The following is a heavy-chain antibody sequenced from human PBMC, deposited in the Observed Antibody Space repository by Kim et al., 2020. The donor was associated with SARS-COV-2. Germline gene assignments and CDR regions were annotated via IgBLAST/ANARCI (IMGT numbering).Heavy chain of an antibody. CDR2: K. V-gene: IGHV1-3*01. D-gene: IGHD6-19*01. J-gene: IGHJ4*02. CDR3: AREAVAGSFDY. Sequence: KRYSRRFKGRVSITRDTSAPTAYLELGGLISEDTAVYYCAREAVAGSFDYWGQGTLVTVSS.